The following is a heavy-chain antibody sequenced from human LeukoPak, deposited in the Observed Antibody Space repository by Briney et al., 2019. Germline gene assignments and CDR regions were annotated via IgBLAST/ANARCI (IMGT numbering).Heavy chain of an antibody. CDR2: ISRHGDAT. Sequence: PGGSLRLSCAASGFTFEDYKMHWVRRGPGKRLECVSLISRHGDATYYADSVKGRFTISRVNNTTYLYLQVSSPRAEDTALYCCARQGIITQWYFDLWGRGTLVTVSS. J-gene: IGHJ2*01. CDR3: ARQGIITQWYFDL. V-gene: IGHV3-43*01. CDR1: GFTFEDYK. D-gene: IGHD2-21*01.